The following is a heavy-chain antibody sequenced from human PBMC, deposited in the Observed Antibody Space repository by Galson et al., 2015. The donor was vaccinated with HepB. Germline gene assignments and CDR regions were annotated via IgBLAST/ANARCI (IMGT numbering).Heavy chain of an antibody. CDR3: ARRISQGSAKEKEREYNWFDP. CDR1: GGTFSSYA. CDR2: IIPILGIA. Sequence: SVKVSCKASGGTFSSYAISWVRQAPGQGLEWMGGIIPILGIANYAQKFQGRVTITADKSTSTAYMELSSLRSEDTAVYYCARRISQGSAKEKEREYNWFDPWGQGTLVTVSS. V-gene: IGHV1-69*10. J-gene: IGHJ5*02. D-gene: IGHD3-10*01.